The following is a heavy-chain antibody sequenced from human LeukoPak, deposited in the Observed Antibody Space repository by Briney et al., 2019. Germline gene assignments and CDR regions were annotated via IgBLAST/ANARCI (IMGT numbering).Heavy chain of an antibody. D-gene: IGHD5-24*01. CDR2: IFYSGST. V-gene: IGHV4-59*12. Sequence: PSETLSLTCTVSGGSISSYYWSWIRQPPGKGLEWIGYIFYSGSTNYNPSLKSRVTISVDTSKNQFSLKLSSVTAADTAVYYCARAAVEMATIPFYYYYYMDVWGKGTTVTVSS. CDR3: ARAAVEMATIPFYYYYYMDV. J-gene: IGHJ6*03. CDR1: GGSISSYY.